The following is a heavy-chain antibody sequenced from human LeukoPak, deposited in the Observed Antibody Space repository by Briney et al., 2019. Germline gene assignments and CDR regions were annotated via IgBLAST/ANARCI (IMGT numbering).Heavy chain of an antibody. J-gene: IGHJ4*02. V-gene: IGHV3-23*01. CDR1: GFTFSNYG. CDR2: IRSAVDTT. D-gene: IGHD3-3*01. Sequence: GGSLRLSCAASGFTFSNYGVSWVRQAPGKGLEWVSGIRSAVDTTHYADSVKGRFIISRDNSKNTLYLQMNSLRAEDTAVYYCAKDGLEWLFDYWGQGTLVTVSS. CDR3: AKDGLEWLFDY.